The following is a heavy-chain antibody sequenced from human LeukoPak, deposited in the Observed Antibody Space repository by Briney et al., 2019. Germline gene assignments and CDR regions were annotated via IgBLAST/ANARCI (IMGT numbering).Heavy chain of an antibody. D-gene: IGHD6-6*01. CDR1: GGSISTTSYY. CDR3: AREAIAARYDY. J-gene: IGHJ4*02. V-gene: IGHV4-39*07. Sequence: VKPSETLSLTCTVSGGSISTTSYYWGWIRQPPGKGLDWIGSMYSSGSTYYNPSLKSRVTISLDTSKNQFSLKLSSVTAADTAVYYCAREAIAARYDYWGQGTLVTVSS. CDR2: MYSSGST.